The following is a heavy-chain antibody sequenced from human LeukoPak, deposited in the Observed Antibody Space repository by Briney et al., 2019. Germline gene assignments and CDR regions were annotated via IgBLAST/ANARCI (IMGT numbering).Heavy chain of an antibody. V-gene: IGHV3-30*18. CDR3: AKGGGRFGDLLSSIDY. D-gene: IGHD3-10*01. J-gene: IGHJ4*02. CDR1: GFTFSSYV. CDR2: ISYDGSNK. Sequence: GGSLRLSCAASGFTFSSYVMHWVRQAPGKGLEWVAVISYDGSNKYYADSVKGRFTISRDNSKNTLYLQMNSLRAEDTAVYYCAKGGGRFGDLLSSIDYWGQGTLVTVSS.